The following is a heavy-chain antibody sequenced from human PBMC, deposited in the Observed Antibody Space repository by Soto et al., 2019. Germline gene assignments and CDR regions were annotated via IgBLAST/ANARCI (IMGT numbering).Heavy chain of an antibody. CDR1: GGSVSSGSYY. CDR2: IYYSGST. Sequence: LSLTCTVSGGSVSSGSYYWSWIRQPPGKGLEWIGYIYYSGSTNYNPSLKSRVTISVDTSKNQFSLKLSSVTAADTAVYYCARGGYYYDSSGSIDYWGQGTLVTVSS. V-gene: IGHV4-61*01. J-gene: IGHJ4*02. D-gene: IGHD3-22*01. CDR3: ARGGYYYDSSGSIDY.